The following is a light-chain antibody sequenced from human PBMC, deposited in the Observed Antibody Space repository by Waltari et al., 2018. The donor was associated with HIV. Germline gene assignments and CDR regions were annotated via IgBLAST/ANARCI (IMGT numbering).Light chain of an antibody. CDR2: QNS. J-gene: IGLJ2*01. CDR1: KLGDTY. V-gene: IGLV3-1*01. Sequence: SYELTQPPSVSVSPGQTASITCSGDKLGDTYASWYQQKPGQSPVLVIYQNSKRPSGIPVRFSGSNCGDTATLTISGTQAVDEADYYCQAWDSSSAVVFGGGTKLTVL. CDR3: QAWDSSSAVV.